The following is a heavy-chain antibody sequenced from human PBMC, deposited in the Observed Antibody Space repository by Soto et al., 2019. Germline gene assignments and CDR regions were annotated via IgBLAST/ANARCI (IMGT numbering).Heavy chain of an antibody. Sequence: SETLSLTCTVSGGAVNSGTYYWSWIRQPPGKGLEWIGHIYFTGSTNYNPSLKSRVTMSLDTSGNQFSLKLSSVTAADTAVYYCTRGPPRVQWFDPWGLGTLVTVSS. J-gene: IGHJ5*02. CDR2: IYFTGST. CDR3: TRGPPRVQWFDP. V-gene: IGHV4-61*01. CDR1: GGAVNSGTYY.